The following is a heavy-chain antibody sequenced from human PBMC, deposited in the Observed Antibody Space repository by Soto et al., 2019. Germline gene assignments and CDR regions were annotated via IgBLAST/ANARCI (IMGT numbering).Heavy chain of an antibody. J-gene: IGHJ1*01. CDR1: GFTVSSNY. V-gene: IGHV3-53*01. CDR3: ARDRIESGYPEYFQH. CDR2: IYSGGST. D-gene: IGHD3-22*01. Sequence: GGSLRLSCAASGFTVSSNYMSWVRQAPGKGLEWVSVIYSGGSTYYADSVKGRFTISRDNSKNTLYLQMNSLRAEDTAVYYCARDRIESGYPEYFQHWGQGTLVTVSS.